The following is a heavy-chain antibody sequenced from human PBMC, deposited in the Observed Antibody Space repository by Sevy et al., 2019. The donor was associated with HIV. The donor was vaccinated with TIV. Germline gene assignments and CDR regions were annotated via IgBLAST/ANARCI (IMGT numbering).Heavy chain of an antibody. CDR2: ISSSSSYI. CDR1: GFTFSSYS. D-gene: IGHD3-10*01. J-gene: IGHJ6*02. Sequence: GGSLRLSCAASGFTFSSYSMNWVRQAPGKGLEWVSSISSSSSYIYYADSVKGRFTISRDNTKNSLYLQMNSLRAEDTAVYYWARVEGSPYYYGMDVWGQGTTVTVS. V-gene: IGHV3-21*01. CDR3: ARVEGSPYYYGMDV.